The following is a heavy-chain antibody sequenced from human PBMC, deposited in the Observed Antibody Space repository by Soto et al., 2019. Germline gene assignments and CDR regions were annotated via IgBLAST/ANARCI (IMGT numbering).Heavy chain of an antibody. V-gene: IGHV1-69*13. CDR1: GGTFSSSG. Sequence: SVKVSCKASGGTFSSSGISWVRQAPGQGLEWMGGIIPIVGAPDYAQKFQGRVTITADEPTSTVYMELRSLRSEDTAVYYCARDGTYSAEYFQQWGQGTLVTVSS. J-gene: IGHJ1*01. D-gene: IGHD2-15*01. CDR2: IIPIVGAP. CDR3: ARDGTYSAEYFQQ.